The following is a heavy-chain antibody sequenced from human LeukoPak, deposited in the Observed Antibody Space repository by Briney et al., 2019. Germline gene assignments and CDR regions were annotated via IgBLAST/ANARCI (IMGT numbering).Heavy chain of an antibody. CDR3: AKARITMVRGGDAFDI. CDR1: GFTFSSYA. D-gene: IGHD3-10*01. V-gene: IGHV3-23*01. CDR2: ISGSGGST. J-gene: IGHJ3*02. Sequence: PGGSLRLSCAASGFTFSSYAMSWVRQAPGQGLEWVSGISGSGGSTYYADSVKGRFTISRDNSKNTLYLQMNSLRAEDTAVYYCAKARITMVRGGDAFDIWGQGTMVTVSS.